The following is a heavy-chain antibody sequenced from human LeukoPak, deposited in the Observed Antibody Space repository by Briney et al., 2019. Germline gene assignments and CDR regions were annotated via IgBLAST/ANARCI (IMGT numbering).Heavy chain of an antibody. J-gene: IGHJ3*02. CDR3: AKDLKMIVVVVDAFDI. CDR1: GFTFTSYW. CDR2: IKQDGSET. D-gene: IGHD3-22*01. V-gene: IGHV3-7*01. Sequence: GGSLRLSCAASGFTFTSYWMSWVRQAPGKGLEWVANIKQDGSETYYVDSVKGRFTISRDNANNSLFLHMNSLRAEDTAVYYCAKDLKMIVVVVDAFDIWGQGTMVTVSS.